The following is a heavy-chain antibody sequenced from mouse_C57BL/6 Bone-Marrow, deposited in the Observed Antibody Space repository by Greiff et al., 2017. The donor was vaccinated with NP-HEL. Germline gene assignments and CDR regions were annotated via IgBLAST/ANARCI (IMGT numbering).Heavy chain of an antibody. Sequence: VKLQESGAELARPGASVKLSCKASGYTFTSYGISWVKQRTGQGLEWLGAIYPRSGNNYYNEMFKGKATLTADKSSSTAYMELRSLTSEDSAVYFCARSGYYGDYWGQGTTLTVSS. D-gene: IGHD1-1*01. V-gene: IGHV1-81*01. CDR2: IYPRSGNN. CDR1: GYTFTSYG. CDR3: ARSGYYGDY. J-gene: IGHJ2*01.